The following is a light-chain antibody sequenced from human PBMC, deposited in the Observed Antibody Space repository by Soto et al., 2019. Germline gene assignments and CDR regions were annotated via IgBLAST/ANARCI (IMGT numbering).Light chain of an antibody. CDR1: SSDVGGYNY. J-gene: IGLJ3*02. CDR2: DVS. V-gene: IGLV2-14*01. Sequence: QSVLTQPPSVSGSPGQSITISCTGTSSDVGGYNYVSWYQQHPGTAPKLMIYDVSNRPSGVSNRFSGSKSGNTASLTISGLQAEDEADYYCSSYTSRSTWVFGGGTKLTVL. CDR3: SSYTSRSTWV.